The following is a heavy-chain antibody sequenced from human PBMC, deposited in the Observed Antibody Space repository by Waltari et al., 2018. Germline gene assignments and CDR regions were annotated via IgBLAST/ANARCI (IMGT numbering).Heavy chain of an antibody. CDR2: ISYDGSNE. D-gene: IGHD1-1*01. V-gene: IGHV3-30*02. CDR1: GFNFTLFG. Sequence: QVHLVESGGGVGQPGGSLRLSCAATGFNFTLFGMHWVRQAPGKGLEWVSFISYDGSNENYADSVKGRFTMSRDNSKKMLYVQMNNLRAEDSAVYYCVKGNEIDYWGQGTLVTVSS. CDR3: VKGNEIDY. J-gene: IGHJ4*02.